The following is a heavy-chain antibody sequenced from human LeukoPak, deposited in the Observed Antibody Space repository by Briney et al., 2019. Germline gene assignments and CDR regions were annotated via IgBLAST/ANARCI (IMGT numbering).Heavy chain of an antibody. CDR2: ISSSSSYI. D-gene: IGHD2-15*01. CDR1: GFTFSSYS. J-gene: IGHJ4*02. CDR3: ARVEAVAATHDDY. Sequence: GSLRLSCAASGFTFSSYSMNWVRQAPGKGLEWVSSISSSSSYIYYADSVKGRFTISRGNAKNSLYLQMNSLRAEDTAVYYCARVEAVAATHDDYWGQGTLVTVSS. V-gene: IGHV3-21*01.